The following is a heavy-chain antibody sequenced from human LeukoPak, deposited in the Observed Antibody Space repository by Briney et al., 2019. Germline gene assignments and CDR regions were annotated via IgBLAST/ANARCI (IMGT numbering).Heavy chain of an antibody. CDR2: ISSSGGTR. Sequence: GGSLRLSCAASGFAFGVYEMYWVRQAPGKGLEGVSYISSSGGTRYYADSVKGRFTISRDNAKNSLYLQTNSLSAEDTAGYYCATLTVASSFDYWGQGTLVTVSS. CDR1: GFAFGVYE. J-gene: IGHJ4*02. V-gene: IGHV3-48*03. CDR3: ATLTVASSFDY. D-gene: IGHD6-19*01.